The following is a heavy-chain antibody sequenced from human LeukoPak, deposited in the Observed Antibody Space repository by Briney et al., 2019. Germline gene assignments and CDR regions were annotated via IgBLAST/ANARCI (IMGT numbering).Heavy chain of an antibody. CDR1: GFTFSSYA. D-gene: IGHD4-11*01. CDR3: ARDRYSKYEYYYYYYMDV. J-gene: IGHJ6*03. Sequence: GGSLRLSCVVSGFTFSSYAMYWVRQAPGKGLEWVALISSDGSNKYSSDSVKGRFTISRDNSKNTLYLQMNSLRAEDTALYYCARDRYSKYEYYYYYYMDVWGKGTTVTVSS. V-gene: IGHV3-30*04. CDR2: ISSDGSNK.